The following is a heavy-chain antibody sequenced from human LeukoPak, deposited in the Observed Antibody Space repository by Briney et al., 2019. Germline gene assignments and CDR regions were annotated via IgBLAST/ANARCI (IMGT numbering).Heavy chain of an antibody. J-gene: IGHJ4*02. V-gene: IGHV3-21*01. D-gene: IGHD4-17*01. Sequence: GGSLRLSCEASGFTFTTYSMTWVRQAPGKGLEWVSIISSGSSAIFSADALKGRFTISRDDAKNLLYLDTNSLRAEDTAVYYCARGHTAVTRHFDFWGQGTLVTVSS. CDR1: GFTFTTYS. CDR2: ISSGSSAI. CDR3: ARGHTAVTRHFDF.